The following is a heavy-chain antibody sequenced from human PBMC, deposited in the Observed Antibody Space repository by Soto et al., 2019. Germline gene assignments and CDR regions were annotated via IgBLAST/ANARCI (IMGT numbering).Heavy chain of an antibody. Sequence: QVQLVQSGAEVKKPGASVKVSCKASGYTFTTYYIHWVRQAPGQGLEWMGIINPSSGSTSPAQKFQGRVTMTRDTSTSTVYMELSSLRSEDTAVYYCSSDPFASGSGWYDYWGQGTLVTVSS. J-gene: IGHJ4*02. CDR2: INPSSGST. D-gene: IGHD6-19*01. V-gene: IGHV1-46*03. CDR3: SSDPFASGSGWYDY. CDR1: GYTFTTYY.